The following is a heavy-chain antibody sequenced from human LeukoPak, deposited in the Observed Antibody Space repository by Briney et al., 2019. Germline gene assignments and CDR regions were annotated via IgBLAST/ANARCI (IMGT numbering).Heavy chain of an antibody. CDR2: IYHSGST. J-gene: IGHJ1*01. V-gene: IGHV4-30-2*01. D-gene: IGHD1-26*01. CDR1: GGSISSGGYY. Sequence: SETLSLTCTVPGGSISSGGYYWSWIRQPPGKGLEWIGYIYHSGSTYYNPSLKSRVTISVDRSKNQFSLKLSSVTAADTAVYYCPSPGVAPRREHHWPQGPLVPVSS. CDR3: PSPGVAPRREHH.